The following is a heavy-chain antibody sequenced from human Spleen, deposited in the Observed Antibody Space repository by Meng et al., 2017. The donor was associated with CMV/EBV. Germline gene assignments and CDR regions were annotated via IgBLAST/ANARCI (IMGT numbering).Heavy chain of an antibody. Sequence: GESLKISCAASGFTFITEAMNWGRQAPGKGLEWVSGIRSDGAPFYADSVKGRFTISRDNSKNTVYLQMDGLRADDTAKYYCTREQLGYWGQGTMVTVSS. CDR2: IRSDGAP. CDR1: GFTFITEA. CDR3: TREQLGY. D-gene: IGHD1-26*01. J-gene: IGHJ4*02. V-gene: IGHV3-23*01.